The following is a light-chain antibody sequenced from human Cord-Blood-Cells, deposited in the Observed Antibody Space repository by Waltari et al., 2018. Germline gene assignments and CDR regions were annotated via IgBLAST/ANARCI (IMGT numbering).Light chain of an antibody. CDR1: QSIRSW. Sequence: IQLTHSPSTLSATVESRDTITCRASQSIRSWLAWYQQKPGKAPKLLIYTASSLESGVPSRFSGSGSGTEFTLTISSLQPDDFATYYCQQYNSYPYTFGQGTKLEIK. J-gene: IGKJ2*01. V-gene: IGKV1-5*03. CDR2: TAS. CDR3: QQYNSYPYT.